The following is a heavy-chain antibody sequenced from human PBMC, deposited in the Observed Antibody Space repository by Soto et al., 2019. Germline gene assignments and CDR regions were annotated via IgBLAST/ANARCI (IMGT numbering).Heavy chain of an antibody. D-gene: IGHD6-19*01. Sequence: GGSLRLSCAASGFTFSSYWMHWVRQAPGKGLVWVSRINSDGSSTSYADSVKGRFTISRDNAKDTLYLQMNSLRAEDTAVYYCAREQSRDYYYGMDVWGQGTTVTV. CDR2: INSDGSST. CDR1: GFTFSSYW. J-gene: IGHJ6*02. CDR3: AREQSRDYYYGMDV. V-gene: IGHV3-74*01.